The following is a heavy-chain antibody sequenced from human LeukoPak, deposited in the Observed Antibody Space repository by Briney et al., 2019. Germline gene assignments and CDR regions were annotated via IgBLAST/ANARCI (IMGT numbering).Heavy chain of an antibody. J-gene: IGHJ4*02. CDR1: GFSFSDYN. V-gene: IGHV3-21*06. D-gene: IGHD6-19*01. CDR3: ARDREQWLVRRFDY. CDR2: ISSGSSHI. Sequence: PGGSLRLSCAASGFSFSDYNMNWVRQAPGKGLEWVSSISSGSSHIYYADSVKGRFTISRDNAKNSLYLQMYSLRAEDTAVYYCARDREQWLVRRFDYWGQGTLVTVSS.